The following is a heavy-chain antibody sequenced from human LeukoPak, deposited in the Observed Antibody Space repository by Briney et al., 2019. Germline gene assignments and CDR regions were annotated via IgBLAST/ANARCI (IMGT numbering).Heavy chain of an antibody. CDR2: SYTSGST. J-gene: IGHJ5*02. CDR3: ARSIPSSGYKHWFDP. Sequence: SQTLSLTCTVSGGSLSSGSYYWSWIRQPAGKGLEWIGRSYTSGSTNYNPSVKSRVTISVDPSKNQFSLTLSSVTAADTAVYYCARSIPSSGYKHWFDPWGQGTLVTVSS. V-gene: IGHV4-61*02. D-gene: IGHD3-22*01. CDR1: GGSLSSGSYY.